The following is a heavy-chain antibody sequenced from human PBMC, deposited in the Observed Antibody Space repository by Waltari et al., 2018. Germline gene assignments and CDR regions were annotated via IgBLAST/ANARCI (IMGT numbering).Heavy chain of an antibody. J-gene: IGHJ4*02. V-gene: IGHV3-7*03. CDR3: ARWRGEQSEFDS. CDR1: GFTFRSYS. D-gene: IGHD1-26*01. Sequence: EVQLVESGGGLVQPGGSLRLSCEASGFTFRSYSMAWVRQAPGKGLEWVANIQQAANGIEDGDSVKGRFTISRDESKNSMFLQMNSLSAEDTAMYYCARWRGEQSEFDSWGLGTLVTVSS. CDR2: IQQAANGI.